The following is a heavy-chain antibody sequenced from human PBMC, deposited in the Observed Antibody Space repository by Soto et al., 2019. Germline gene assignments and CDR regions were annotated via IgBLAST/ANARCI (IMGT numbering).Heavy chain of an antibody. V-gene: IGHV3-11*06. D-gene: IGHD3-22*01. CDR2: AISDGGSYT. CDR3: VRNHYSGGYSSFDY. J-gene: IGHJ4*02. CDR1: GLTFSDYY. Sequence: GGSLRLSCAASGLTFSDYYMSWIRQAPGKGLEWLSYIAISDGGSYTNSSDSVKGRFTISRDSARNSLFLQMNSLRAEDTAVYYCVRNHYSGGYSSFDYWGQGTLVTVSS.